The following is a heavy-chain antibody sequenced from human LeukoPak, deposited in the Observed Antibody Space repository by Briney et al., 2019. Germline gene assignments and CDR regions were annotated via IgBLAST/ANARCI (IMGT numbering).Heavy chain of an antibody. D-gene: IGHD1-1*01. CDR2: IDYSGRT. CDR3: ASSIPTPTTSPPLGY. V-gene: IGHV4-59*08. CDR1: GGSTDSYYY. Sequence: PSETLSLTCTVSGGSTDSYYYWSWIRQPPGKGLEWIGYIDYSGRTKYNPSLQSRVTISVDTSKTQFSLRLGSVTAADTAVYFCASSIPTPTTSPPLGYWGQGTLVTVSS. J-gene: IGHJ4*02.